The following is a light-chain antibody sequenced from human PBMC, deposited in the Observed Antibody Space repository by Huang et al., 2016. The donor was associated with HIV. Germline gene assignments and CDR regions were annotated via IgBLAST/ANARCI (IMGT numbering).Light chain of an antibody. Sequence: DIQMTQSPSTLSASVGDRVTITCRASQSISSGLAWYQQKPGKAPKLLIYKASNLESGVPSRLSGSGSGTEFTLTISSLQPDDFATYYCQQYNSYPLTFGGGTKVQIK. CDR3: QQYNSYPLT. CDR2: KAS. V-gene: IGKV1-5*03. J-gene: IGKJ4*01. CDR1: QSISSG.